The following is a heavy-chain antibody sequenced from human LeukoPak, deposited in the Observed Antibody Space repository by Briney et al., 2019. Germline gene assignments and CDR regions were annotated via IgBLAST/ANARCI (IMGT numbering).Heavy chain of an antibody. CDR3: ARGRGRGLIQLWLQAYYLDY. CDR1: GGSFSGYY. Sequence: SETLSLICAVYGGSFSGYYWSWIRQPPGKGLEWIGEINHSGSTNYNPSLKSRVTISVDTSKNQFSLKLSSVTAADTAVYYCARGRGRGLIQLWLQAYYLDYWGQGTLVSVSS. J-gene: IGHJ4*02. V-gene: IGHV4-34*01. CDR2: INHSGST. D-gene: IGHD5-18*01.